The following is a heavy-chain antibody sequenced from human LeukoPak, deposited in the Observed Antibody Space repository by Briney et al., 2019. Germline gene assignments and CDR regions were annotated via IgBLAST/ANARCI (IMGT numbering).Heavy chain of an antibody. CDR2: VNPNRGDT. J-gene: IGHJ4*02. CDR3: ARDQDYRNYVAEY. Sequence: ASVRVSCKASRYTFTGYYMHWVRQAPGQGLEWMGCVNPNRGDTNYAQKFQGRVTMTGDTSISTAYLELNRLRSDDTAVYYCARDQDYRNYVAEYWGQGTLVTVSS. D-gene: IGHD4-11*01. V-gene: IGHV1-2*02. CDR1: RYTFTGYY.